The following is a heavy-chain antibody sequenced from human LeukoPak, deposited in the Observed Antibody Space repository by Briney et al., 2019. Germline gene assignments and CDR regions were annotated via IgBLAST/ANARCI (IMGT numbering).Heavy chain of an antibody. CDR3: ARFSFYYDILTGYSAIHAFDI. CDR2: INHSGST. J-gene: IGHJ3*02. V-gene: IGHV4-34*01. CDR1: GGSLSGYY. Sequence: SETLSLTCVVYGGSLSGYYWSWIRQPPGKGLEWIGEINHSGSTNYNPSLKSRVTISVDTSKNQFSLKLSSVTAADTAVYYCARFSFYYDILTGYSAIHAFDIWGQGTMVTVSS. D-gene: IGHD3-9*01.